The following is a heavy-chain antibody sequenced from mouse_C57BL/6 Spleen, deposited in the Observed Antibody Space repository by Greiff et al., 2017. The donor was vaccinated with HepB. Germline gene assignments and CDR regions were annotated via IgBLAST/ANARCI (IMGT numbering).Heavy chain of an antibody. D-gene: IGHD2-5*01. V-gene: IGHV1-26*01. CDR2: INPNNGGT. CDR1: GYTFTDYY. CDR3: ARSDYSNYVNYAMDY. Sequence: VQLQQSGPELVKPGASVKISCKASGYTFTDYYMNWVKQSHGKSLEWIGDINPNNGGTSYNQKFKGKATLTVDKSSSTAYMELRSLTSEDSAVYYCARSDYSNYVNYAMDYWGQGTSVTVSS. J-gene: IGHJ4*01.